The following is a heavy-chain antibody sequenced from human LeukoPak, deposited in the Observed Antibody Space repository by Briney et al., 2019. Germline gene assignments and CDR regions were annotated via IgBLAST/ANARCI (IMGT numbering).Heavy chain of an antibody. CDR2: ISQNGYT. D-gene: IGHD2-15*01. CDR1: GASIGSYY. Sequence: SSETLSLTCTVSGASIGSYYWSWIRQPPGKGLEWIGYISQNGYTKYTPSLKSRVTLSRDTSENQFSLILSSVTAADTAVYYCTRHDVVAVIGHGMAVWGQGTTVTVSS. V-gene: IGHV4-59*08. CDR3: TRHDVVAVIGHGMAV. J-gene: IGHJ6*02.